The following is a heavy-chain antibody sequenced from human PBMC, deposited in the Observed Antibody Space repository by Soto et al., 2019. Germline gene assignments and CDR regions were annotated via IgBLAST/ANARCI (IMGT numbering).Heavy chain of an antibody. CDR2: IIPIFGTA. CDR3: ARDGGVYDYSPFDY. J-gene: IGHJ4*02. Sequence: QVQLVQSGAEVKKPGSSVKVSCKASGGTFNSYAISWVRQAPGQGLEWMGGIIPIFGTANYAQKFQGRVTITADESTSTAYMELSSLRSEDTAVYHCARDGGVYDYSPFDYWGQGTLVTVSS. V-gene: IGHV1-69*12. D-gene: IGHD4-4*01. CDR1: GGTFNSYA.